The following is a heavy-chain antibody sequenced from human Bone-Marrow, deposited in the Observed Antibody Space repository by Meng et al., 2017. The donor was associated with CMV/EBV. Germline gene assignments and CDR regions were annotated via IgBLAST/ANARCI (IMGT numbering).Heavy chain of an antibody. Sequence: ASVKVSCKASGYTFTSYGISWVRQAPGQGLEWMGWISAYNGNTNYAQKLQGRVTMTTDTSTSTAYMELRSLRSDDTAVYYCARDVGYCSRTSRHGFYYGMDVWGQGTTVTVSS. J-gene: IGHJ6*02. CDR2: ISAYNGNT. V-gene: IGHV1-18*01. CDR3: ARDVGYCSRTSRHGFYYGMDV. D-gene: IGHD2-2*01. CDR1: GYTFTSYG.